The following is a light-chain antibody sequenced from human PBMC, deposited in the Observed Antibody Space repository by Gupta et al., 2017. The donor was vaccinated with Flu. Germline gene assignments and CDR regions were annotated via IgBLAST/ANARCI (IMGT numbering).Light chain of an antibody. CDR1: QDISNY. J-gene: IGKJ2*01. Sequence: SSLSASVGDRVTITCQASQDISNYLNWDQQKPGKAPKLLIYDASNLETGVPSRFSGSGSGTDFTFTISSLQPEDNATYYCQQYDNLLMYTFGQGTKLEIK. CDR3: QQYDNLLMYT. V-gene: IGKV1-33*01. CDR2: DAS.